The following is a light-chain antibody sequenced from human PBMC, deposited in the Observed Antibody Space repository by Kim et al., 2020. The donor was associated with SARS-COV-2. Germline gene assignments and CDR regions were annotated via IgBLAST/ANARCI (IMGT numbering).Light chain of an antibody. CDR1: QSISSY. Sequence: DIQMTQSPSSLSASVGDRVTITCRASQSISSYLNWYQQKPGNAPKLLIYAASSLQSGVPSRFSGSGSGTDFTLTISSLQPEDFATYYCQQSTAFGQGTKVDIK. J-gene: IGKJ1*01. V-gene: IGKV1-39*01. CDR3: QQSTA. CDR2: AAS.